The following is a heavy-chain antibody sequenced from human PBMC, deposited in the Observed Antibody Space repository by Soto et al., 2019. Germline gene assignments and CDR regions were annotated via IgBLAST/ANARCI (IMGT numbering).Heavy chain of an antibody. D-gene: IGHD3-10*01. Sequence: VKVSCKASGGTFSSYAISWVRQAPGQGLEWMGGIIPIFGTANYAQKFQGRVTITADESTSTAYMELSSLRSEDTAVYYCARDHKVVRRLTKSGMDVWGQGTTVTVFS. V-gene: IGHV1-69*01. CDR3: ARDHKVVRRLTKSGMDV. CDR1: GGTFSSYA. CDR2: IIPIFGTA. J-gene: IGHJ6*02.